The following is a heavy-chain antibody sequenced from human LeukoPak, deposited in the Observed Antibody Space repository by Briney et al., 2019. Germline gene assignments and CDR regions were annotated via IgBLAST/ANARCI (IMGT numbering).Heavy chain of an antibody. J-gene: IGHJ3*02. Sequence: ASVKVSCKASGYTFTGYYMYWVRRAPGQGLEWMGWINPNSGGTNYAQKFQGRVTMTRDTSISTAYMELSRLRSDDTAVYYCARATGRVYCTNGVCLTIDAFDIWGQGTMVTVSS. D-gene: IGHD2-8*01. CDR3: ARATGRVYCTNGVCLTIDAFDI. CDR1: GYTFTGYY. CDR2: INPNSGGT. V-gene: IGHV1-2*02.